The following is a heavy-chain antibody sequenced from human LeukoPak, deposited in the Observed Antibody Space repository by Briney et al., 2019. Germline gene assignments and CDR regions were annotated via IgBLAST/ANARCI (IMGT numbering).Heavy chain of an antibody. CDR3: ARSSLTGGWFDP. V-gene: IGHV4-59*01. Sequence: SETLSLTCSVSGDSIRTYYWSWVRQPPGEGLEWSGYIIDTGSTNYKPSLKTRLTMSVGVSKNQISLKLSCVTAADTAVYYCARSSLTGGWFDPWGQGTLVTVSS. D-gene: IGHD7-27*01. CDR2: IIDTGST. CDR1: GDSIRTYY. J-gene: IGHJ5*02.